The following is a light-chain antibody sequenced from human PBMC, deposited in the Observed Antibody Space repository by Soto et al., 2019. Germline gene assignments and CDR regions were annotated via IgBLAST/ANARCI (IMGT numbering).Light chain of an antibody. J-gene: IGLJ1*01. CDR2: DVS. V-gene: IGLV2-14*03. Sequence: ALAQPASVSGSPGQSIAISCSGTSSDVGGDHVSWYQHHPGKVPRLIIYDVSNRPSGISNRFSGSKSDNTASLTISGLQADDEADYYCSSHSSTSHYVFGTGTRSPS. CDR3: SSHSSTSHYV. CDR1: SSDVGGDH.